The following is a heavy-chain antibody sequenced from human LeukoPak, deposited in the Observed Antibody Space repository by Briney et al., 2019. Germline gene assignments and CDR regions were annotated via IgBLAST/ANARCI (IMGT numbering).Heavy chain of an antibody. CDR2: ISGSGSSI. D-gene: IGHD6-19*01. CDR1: GFTFSSYE. Sequence: PGRSLRLSCAASGFTFSSYEMNWVRQAPGKGLEWVSHISGSGSSIYYADSVKGRFTISRDNAKNSLYLQMNSLRAEDTAVYYCAGGQWLVLGDAFDIWGQGTMVTVSS. V-gene: IGHV3-48*03. J-gene: IGHJ3*02. CDR3: AGGQWLVLGDAFDI.